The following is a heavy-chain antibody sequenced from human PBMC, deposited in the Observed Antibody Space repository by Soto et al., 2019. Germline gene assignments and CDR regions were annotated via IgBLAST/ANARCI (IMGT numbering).Heavy chain of an antibody. D-gene: IGHD2-15*01. CDR1: GFTFSSYW. CDR2: INSDGSST. CDR3: AREYCSGGSSAIAGMDV. Sequence: GGSLRLSCAASGFTFSSYWMHWVRQAPGKGLVWVSRINSDGSSTSYADSVKGRFTISRDNTKNTLYLQMNSLRAEDTAVYYCAREYCSGGSSAIAGMDVWGQGTTVTVSS. V-gene: IGHV3-74*01. J-gene: IGHJ6*02.